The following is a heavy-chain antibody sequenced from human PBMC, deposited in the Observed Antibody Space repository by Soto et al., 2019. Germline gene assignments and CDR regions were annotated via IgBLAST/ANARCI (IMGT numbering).Heavy chain of an antibody. V-gene: IGHV4-34*01. Sequence: QVQLQQWGAGLLKPSETLSLTCAVYGGSFSGYYWSWIRQPPGKGLEWIGEINHSGSTNYNPSLKSRVTISVDTSKNKFYLKLSSVTAADTAVYYCARGKLSDYVWGSYRYHFDYWGQGTVVTVSS. J-gene: IGHJ4*02. CDR2: INHSGST. CDR1: GGSFSGYY. CDR3: ARGKLSDYVWGSYRYHFDY. D-gene: IGHD3-16*02.